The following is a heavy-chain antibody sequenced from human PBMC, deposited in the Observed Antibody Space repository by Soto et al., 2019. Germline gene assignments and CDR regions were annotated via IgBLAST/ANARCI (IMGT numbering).Heavy chain of an antibody. V-gene: IGHV3-11*01. CDR1: GFTFSDYY. J-gene: IGHJ6*03. Sequence: GGSLRLSCAASGFTFSDYYMSWTRQAPGKGLEWISYISSTGTTIYHADSVKGRFTISRDNAKNSLYLQMNSLRAEDTAVYYCARRLLLSGRKYYYYMDVWGQGTTVTVSS. CDR3: ARRLLLSGRKYYYYMDV. D-gene: IGHD2-15*01. CDR2: ISSTGTTI.